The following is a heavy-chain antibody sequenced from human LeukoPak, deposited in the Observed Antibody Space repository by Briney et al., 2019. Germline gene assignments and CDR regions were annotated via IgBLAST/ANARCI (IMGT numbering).Heavy chain of an antibody. J-gene: IGHJ6*02. D-gene: IGHD4-4*01. CDR1: GGSISSGGYS. Sequence: SETLSLTCAVSGGSISSGGYSWSWIRQPPGKGLEWIGYIYHSGGTYYNPSLKSRVTISVDRSKNQFSLKLSSVTAADTAVYYCARAGSVIDYYYGMDVWGQGTTVTVSS. CDR3: ARAGSVIDYYYGMDV. V-gene: IGHV4-30-2*01. CDR2: IYHSGGT.